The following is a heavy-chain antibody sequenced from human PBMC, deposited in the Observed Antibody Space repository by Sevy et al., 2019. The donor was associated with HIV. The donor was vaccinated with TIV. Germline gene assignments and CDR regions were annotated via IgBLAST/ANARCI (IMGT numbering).Heavy chain of an antibody. CDR1: GFTFNAYD. CDR3: ATDLYYDILTGDATDAFDM. J-gene: IGHJ3*02. CDR2: ISYDGGKK. V-gene: IGHV3-30*03. Sequence: GGSLRLSCAVSGFTFNAYDMHWVRQAPGKGLEYMALISYDGGKKYYADSVRGRFTISRDNSENTLYLQMNNLRAEDTAVYYCATDLYYDILTGDATDAFDMWGQGTMVTVSS. D-gene: IGHD3-9*01.